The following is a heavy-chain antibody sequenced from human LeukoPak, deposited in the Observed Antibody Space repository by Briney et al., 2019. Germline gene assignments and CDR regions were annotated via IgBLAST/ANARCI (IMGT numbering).Heavy chain of an antibody. CDR2: IRVYNGKA. D-gene: IGHD3-22*01. V-gene: IGHV1-18*01. CDR1: RYTFTRYG. J-gene: IGHJ3*02. Sequence: ASVTVSCMESRYTFTRYGISWVRQAPGQGVERMGWIRVYNGKANYAQTLQGRVTITTDTSTRTAYMEMRSLRYDDTGVYYCARDVRYYDSSGYYDAFDIWGQGTMVTVSS. CDR3: ARDVRYYDSSGYYDAFDI.